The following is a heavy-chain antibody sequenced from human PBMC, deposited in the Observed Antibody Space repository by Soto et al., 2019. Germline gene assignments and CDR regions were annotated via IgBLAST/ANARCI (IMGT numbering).Heavy chain of an antibody. CDR3: AKSPDYGDPFDY. D-gene: IGHD4-17*01. V-gene: IGHV3-30*18. CDR2: ISYDGSNK. CDR1: GFTFSSYG. J-gene: IGHJ4*02. Sequence: GGSLRLSCAASGFTFSSYGMHWVRQAPGKGLEWVAVISYDGSNKYYADSVKGRFTISRDNSKNTLYLQMNSLRAEDTAVYYCAKSPDYGDPFDYWGQGTLVTVSS.